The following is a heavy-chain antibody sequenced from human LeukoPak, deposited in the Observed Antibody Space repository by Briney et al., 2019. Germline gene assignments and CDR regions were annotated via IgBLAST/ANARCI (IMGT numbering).Heavy chain of an antibody. CDR1: GFTFSSYA. Sequence: GGFLRLSCAASGFTFSSYAMSWVRQAPGEGLEWVSAISGSGGSTYYADSVKGRFTISRDNSKNTLYLQMNSLRAEDTAVYYCAKVRPYYYDSSGYYWGQGTLVTVSS. CDR2: ISGSGGST. V-gene: IGHV3-23*01. CDR3: AKVRPYYYDSSGYY. J-gene: IGHJ4*02. D-gene: IGHD3-22*01.